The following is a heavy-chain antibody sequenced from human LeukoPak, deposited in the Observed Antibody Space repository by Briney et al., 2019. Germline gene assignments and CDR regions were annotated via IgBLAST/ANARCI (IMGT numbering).Heavy chain of an antibody. V-gene: IGHV4-34*01. CDR1: GGSFSGYY. CDR2: INHSGST. D-gene: IGHD6-13*01. CDR3: ARQEIAAAGTNFDY. J-gene: IGHJ4*02. Sequence: SETLSLTCAVYGGSFSGYYWSWIRQPPGKGLEWIGEINHSGSTNYNPSLKSRVTISVDTSKNQFSLKLSSVTAADTAVYYCARQEIAAAGTNFDYWGQGILVTVSS.